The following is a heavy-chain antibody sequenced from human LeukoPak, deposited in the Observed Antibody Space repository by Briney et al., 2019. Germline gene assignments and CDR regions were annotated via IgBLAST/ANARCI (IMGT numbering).Heavy chain of an antibody. V-gene: IGHV3-23*01. J-gene: IGHJ4*02. CDR2: ICGSDGST. Sequence: GGSLRLSCVASGFTFSTHAMSWVRLAPGKGLEWVSAICGSDGSTYYADSVRGRFTISRDNSKDTLYLQMNSLRAEDTAVYYCAKRDSSGSYPYYFDYWGQGTLVTVSS. CDR1: GFTFSTHA. D-gene: IGHD3-22*01. CDR3: AKRDSSGSYPYYFDY.